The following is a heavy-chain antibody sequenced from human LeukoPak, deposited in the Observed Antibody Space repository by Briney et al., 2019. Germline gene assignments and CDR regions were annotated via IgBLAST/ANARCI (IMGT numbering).Heavy chain of an antibody. CDR1: GFTFSSYA. J-gene: IGHJ4*02. Sequence: GGSLRLSCAASGFTFSSYAMSWVRQAPGKGLEWVSAISGSGGSTYYADSVRGRFTISRDNSKNTLYLQMNSLRAEDTAVYYCAKGRITMVRGAKDYWGQGTLVTVSS. CDR3: AKGRITMVRGAKDY. D-gene: IGHD3-10*01. CDR2: ISGSGGST. V-gene: IGHV3-23*01.